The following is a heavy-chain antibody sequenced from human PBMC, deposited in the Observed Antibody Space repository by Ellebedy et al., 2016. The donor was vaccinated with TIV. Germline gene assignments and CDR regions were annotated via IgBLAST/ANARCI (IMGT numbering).Heavy chain of an antibody. CDR2: ISSSSYTI. D-gene: IGHD1-26*01. CDR1: GFTFSSYS. CDR3: ARDRGSHDGCDI. Sequence: GESLKISCAASGFTFSSYSMNWVRQAPGKGLEWVSYISSSSYTISYADSVKGRFTISRDNAKNSLYLQMNRLRAEDTAVYYCARDRGSHDGCDIWGQGTMVTVSS. V-gene: IGHV3-48*01. J-gene: IGHJ3*02.